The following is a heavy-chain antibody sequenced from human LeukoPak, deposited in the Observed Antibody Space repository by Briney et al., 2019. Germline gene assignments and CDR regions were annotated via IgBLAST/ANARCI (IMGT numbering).Heavy chain of an antibody. Sequence: PGESLRLSCAASGFTFSDYYFSWLRPTAGKGPEWVSYISSSENTIYYADSVKGRFTISRDNAKNSLFLQMNSLRAEDTAVYYCARGRRYSSSWFAVDYWGQGTLVTVSS. CDR3: ARGRRYSSSWFAVDY. CDR2: ISSSENTI. D-gene: IGHD6-13*01. J-gene: IGHJ4*02. CDR1: GFTFSDYY. V-gene: IGHV3-11*01.